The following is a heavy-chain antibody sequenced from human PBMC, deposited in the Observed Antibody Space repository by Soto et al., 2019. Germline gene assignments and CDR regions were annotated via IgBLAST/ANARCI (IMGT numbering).Heavy chain of an antibody. Sequence: GGSLRLSCAASGFTFSSYGMHWVRQAPGKGLEWVAVIWYDGSNKYYADSVKGRFTISRDNSKNTLYLQMNSLRAEDTAVYYCARARIAARPGALDYWGQGTLVTV. CDR1: GFTFSSYG. CDR3: ARARIAARPGALDY. D-gene: IGHD6-6*01. J-gene: IGHJ4*02. V-gene: IGHV3-33*01. CDR2: IWYDGSNK.